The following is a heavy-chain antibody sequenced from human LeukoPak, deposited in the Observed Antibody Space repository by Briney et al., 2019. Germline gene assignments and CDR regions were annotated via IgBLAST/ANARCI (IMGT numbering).Heavy chain of an antibody. CDR2: INHSGST. Sequence: SETLSLTCAVYGGSFSGYYWSWIRQPPGKGLEWIGEINHSGSTNYNPSLKSRVTISVDTSKNQFSLKLSSATAADTAVYYCARDEYYDSSGYYHHGDYWGQGTLVTVSS. CDR1: GGSFSGYY. CDR3: ARDEYYDSSGYYHHGDY. V-gene: IGHV4-34*01. J-gene: IGHJ4*02. D-gene: IGHD3-22*01.